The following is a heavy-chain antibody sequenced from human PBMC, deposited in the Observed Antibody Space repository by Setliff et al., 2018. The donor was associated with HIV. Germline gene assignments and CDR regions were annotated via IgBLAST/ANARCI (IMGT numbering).Heavy chain of an antibody. CDR2: IYYSGST. CDR3: ARERRYYDSSGDFDY. CDR1: GGSISSGDYY. J-gene: IGHJ4*02. D-gene: IGHD3-22*01. V-gene: IGHV4-30-4*08. Sequence: SETLSLTCTVSGGSISSGDYYWSRIRQPPGKGLEWIGYIYYSGSTYYNPSLKSRVTISVDTSKNQFSLKLSSVTAADTAVYYCARERRYYDSSGDFDYWGQGTLVTAPQ.